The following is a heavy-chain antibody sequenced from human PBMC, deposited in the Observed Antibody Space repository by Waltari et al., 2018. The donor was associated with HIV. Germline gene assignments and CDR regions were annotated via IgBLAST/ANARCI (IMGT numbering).Heavy chain of an antibody. CDR2: IYWDDDK. Sequence: QITLKESGPTLVQPTQTLTLTCTFSGLSPSTSGVGVGCIRQPPGKALEWLALIYWDDDKRYSPSLKSRLTITKDTSKNQVVLTMTNMDPVDTATYYCTHYNYYGSGSYPTTDYWGQGTLVTVSS. CDR3: THYNYYGSGSYPTTDY. CDR1: GLSPSTSGVG. D-gene: IGHD3-10*01. J-gene: IGHJ4*02. V-gene: IGHV2-5*02.